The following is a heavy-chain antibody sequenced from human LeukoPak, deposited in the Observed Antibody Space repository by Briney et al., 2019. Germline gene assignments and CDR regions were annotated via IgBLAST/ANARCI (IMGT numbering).Heavy chain of an antibody. V-gene: IGHV1-8*03. CDR3: AREGTPGSLDY. J-gene: IGHJ4*02. CDR2: MNPNSGNT. D-gene: IGHD2-15*01. Sequence: ASVKVSCKASGYTFTSYDINWVRQATGQGLEWMGWMNPNSGNTGYAQKFQGRVTITRNTSISTAYMELSSLTPEDMAVYYCAREGTPGSLDYWGQGTLVTVSS. CDR1: GYTFTSYD.